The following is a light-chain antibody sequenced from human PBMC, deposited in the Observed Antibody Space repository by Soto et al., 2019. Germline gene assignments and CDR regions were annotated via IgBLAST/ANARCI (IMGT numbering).Light chain of an antibody. V-gene: IGKV1-33*01. CDR3: QQYESLPLT. CDR1: QDINKN. J-gene: IGKJ5*01. CDR2: DAS. Sequence: DIQMTQSPSCLSSSVLYALTVTCQASQDINKNLIWYQQKPGKAPKLLIYDASDLETGVPSRFSGSGSGTGFTFTISSLQPEDFATYYCQQYESLPLTFGQGTRLEIK.